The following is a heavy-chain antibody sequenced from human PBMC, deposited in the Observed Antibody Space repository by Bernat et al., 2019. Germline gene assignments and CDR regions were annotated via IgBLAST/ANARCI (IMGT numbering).Heavy chain of an antibody. CDR3: ARDRTVSRSPFGYYGMDV. CDR2: ISGNGNNQ. CDR1: GFTFNKNA. V-gene: IGHV3-23*04. J-gene: IGHJ6*02. D-gene: IGHD3-10*01. Sequence: EVLLVETGGDLVQPGGSLRLSCIASGFTFNKNAMSWVRQAPGKGLEWVSSISGNGNNQYYADSVKGRFTVSRDNSKNKVYLQLNSLTPDDTAVYLCARDRTVSRSPFGYYGMDVWGQGTTVIVSS.